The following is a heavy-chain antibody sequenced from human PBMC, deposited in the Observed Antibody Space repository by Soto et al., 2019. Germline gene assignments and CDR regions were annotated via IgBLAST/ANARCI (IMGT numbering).Heavy chain of an antibody. Sequence: QVQLVQSAAEVKKPGASVRVSCKASGYTFIRYGIAWVRQAPGQGLEWMGWISPYNDYTIYAQKLQGRVTMTADTSTRTVYMELRGLKSDDTAVYSCARGGDYDNTWEKLSHYGLDVW. D-gene: IGHD3-16*01. V-gene: IGHV1-18*01. CDR1: GYTFIRYG. J-gene: IGHJ6*01. CDR3: ARGGDYDNTWEKLSHYGLDV. CDR2: ISPYNDYT.